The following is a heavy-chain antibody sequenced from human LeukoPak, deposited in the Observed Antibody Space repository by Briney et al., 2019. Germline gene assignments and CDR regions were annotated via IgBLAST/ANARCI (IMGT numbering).Heavy chain of an antibody. V-gene: IGHV4-34*01. CDR1: DVSFSDYY. D-gene: IGHD3-9*01. Sequence: TSETLSLTCTVYDVSFSDYYWSWIRQPPGKGLEWIGEINPSGGSNYNPSLRSRVTISEDTSKNQFSLKLSSVTAADTAVYYCARAGAIFLSLDPWGQGTLVTVSS. CDR2: INPSGGS. J-gene: IGHJ5*02. CDR3: ARAGAIFLSLDP.